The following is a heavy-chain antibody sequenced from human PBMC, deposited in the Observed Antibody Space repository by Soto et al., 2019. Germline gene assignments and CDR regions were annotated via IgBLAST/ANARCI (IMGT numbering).Heavy chain of an antibody. CDR2: FDPGDGET. Sequence: ASVKVSCKASGYTFTSYYMHWVRQAHGKGLEWVGGFDPGDGETIYAQKFQGRVTTTEDTSTDTAFMELSSLKSEDTAVYYCAAYDSGGFYYGFDYWGQGXLVTVPS. D-gene: IGHD3-22*01. J-gene: IGHJ4*02. CDR3: AAYDSGGFYYGFDY. CDR1: GYTFTSYY. V-gene: IGHV1-24*01.